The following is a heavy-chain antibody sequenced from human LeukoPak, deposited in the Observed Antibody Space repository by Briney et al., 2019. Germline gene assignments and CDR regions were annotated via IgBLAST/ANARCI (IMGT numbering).Heavy chain of an antibody. Sequence: GGSLRLSCAASGFTVSSNYMNWVRQAPGKGLEWVSVIYSGGSTYYADSVKGRFTISRDNSKNTLYLQMNSLRAEDTAVYYCARAGIPAAGFDPWGQGTLVTVSS. CDR1: GFTVSSNY. CDR3: ARAGIPAAGFDP. J-gene: IGHJ5*02. CDR2: IYSGGST. V-gene: IGHV3-66*01. D-gene: IGHD6-13*01.